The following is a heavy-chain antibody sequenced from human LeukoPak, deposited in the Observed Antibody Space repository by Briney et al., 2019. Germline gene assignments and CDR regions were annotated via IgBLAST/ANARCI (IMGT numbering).Heavy chain of an antibody. Sequence: SETLSLTCTVSGGSISSGSYYWSWIRQPAGKGLEWIGRIYTSGSTNYNPSLKSRVTISVDTSKNQFSLKLSSVTAADTAVYYCARSGGYSDAFDIWGQGTMVTVSS. V-gene: IGHV4-61*02. CDR2: IYTSGST. CDR3: ARSGGYSDAFDI. J-gene: IGHJ3*02. D-gene: IGHD6-13*01. CDR1: GGSISSGSYY.